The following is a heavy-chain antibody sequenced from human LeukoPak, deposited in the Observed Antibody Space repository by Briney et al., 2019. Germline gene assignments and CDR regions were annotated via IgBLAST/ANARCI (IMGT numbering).Heavy chain of an antibody. V-gene: IGHV4-34*01. J-gene: IGHJ4*02. D-gene: IGHD2-8*02. CDR1: GGSFSGYY. Sequence: PSETLSLTCAVYGGSFSGYYWSWIRQPPGKGLEWIGEINHSGSTNYNPSLKSRVTISVDTSKNQFSLKLTSVTAADTAVYYCARAYCTGNSCYSNFDYWGQGTLVAVSS. CDR3: ARAYCTGNSCYSNFDY. CDR2: INHSGST.